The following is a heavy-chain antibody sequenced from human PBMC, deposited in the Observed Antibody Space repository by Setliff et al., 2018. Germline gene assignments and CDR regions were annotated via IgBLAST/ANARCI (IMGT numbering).Heavy chain of an antibody. CDR1: GYTFSNYW. Sequence: GESLKISCQGSGYTFSNYWIGWVRQMTGKGLEWMGVIYPGDSDTRCSPSFKGQVTISADKSISTAYLQWSSLEASDTAMYYCARLTPMADFDYWGQGTLVTVSS. D-gene: IGHD5-18*01. CDR3: ARLTPMADFDY. CDR2: IYPGDSDT. J-gene: IGHJ4*02. V-gene: IGHV5-51*01.